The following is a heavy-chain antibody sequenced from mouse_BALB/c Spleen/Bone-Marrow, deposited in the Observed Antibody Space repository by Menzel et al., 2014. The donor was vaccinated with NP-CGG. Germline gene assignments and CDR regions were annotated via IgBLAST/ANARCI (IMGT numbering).Heavy chain of an antibody. CDR1: GFNIKETY. CDR2: IDPANGNT. V-gene: IGHV14-3*02. CDR3: TGEYCNYALYYGAMDY. J-gene: IGHJ4*01. D-gene: IGHD2-1*01. Sequence: EVQLQQSGAELVKPGASVKLSCTASGFNIKETYMHWVKQRPEQGLEWIGRIDPANGNTKYDPKFQGKATITADTSSNTAYLQLSSLTSNVTARYYWTGEYCNYALYYGAMDYWGQGTSV.